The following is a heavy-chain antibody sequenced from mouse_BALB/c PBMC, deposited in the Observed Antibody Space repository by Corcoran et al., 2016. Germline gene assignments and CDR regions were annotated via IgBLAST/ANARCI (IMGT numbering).Heavy chain of an antibody. V-gene: IGHV1-84*02. Sequence: QVQLQQSGPELVKPVASVKISCKASGYTFTDYYITWVKQNPGQGLEWIGWIYPGNGNTKYNEKFKGKATFTVYPSSNTAYMQLSSLTSEDTAVYFCARGYGNYVFAYWGQGTLVTVSA. CDR3: ARGYGNYVFAY. J-gene: IGHJ3*01. CDR1: GYTFTDYY. D-gene: IGHD2-10*02. CDR2: IYPGNGNT.